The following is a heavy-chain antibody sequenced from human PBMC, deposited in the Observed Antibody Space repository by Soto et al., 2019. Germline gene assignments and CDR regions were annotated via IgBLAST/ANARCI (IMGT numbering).Heavy chain of an antibody. CDR3: AKDPNYDFWSGYSGSGWFDP. CDR2: IIGSSSNM. Sequence: XGSLRLSCAASGFTFSSYSTNWVRQTPGKGLEWVSSIIGSSSNMYYADSVKGRFTISRDNAKNSLYLQMNSLRAEDTAVYYCAKDPNYDFWSGYSGSGWFDPWGQGTLVTVSS. V-gene: IGHV3-21*01. J-gene: IGHJ5*02. CDR1: GFTFSSYS. D-gene: IGHD3-3*01.